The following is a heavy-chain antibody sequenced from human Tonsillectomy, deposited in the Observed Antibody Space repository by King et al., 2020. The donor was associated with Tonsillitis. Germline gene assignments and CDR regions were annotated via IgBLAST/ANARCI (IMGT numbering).Heavy chain of an antibody. J-gene: IGHJ4*02. D-gene: IGHD3-3*01. CDR2: IIPILGMA. CDR1: GDTFSSYA. CDR3: ARDSLGVAFDY. Sequence: VQLVESGAEVKKPGSSVKVSCKASGDTFSSYAISWVRQAPGQGLEWLGRIIPILGMANYAQKFQGRVTITADKSTRTAYMELSSLRSEDTAVYYCARDSLGVAFDYWGQGTLVTVSS. V-gene: IGHV1-69*09.